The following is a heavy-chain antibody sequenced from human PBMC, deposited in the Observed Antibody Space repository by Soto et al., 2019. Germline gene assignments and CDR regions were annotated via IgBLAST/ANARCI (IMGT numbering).Heavy chain of an antibody. CDR2: IYHSGST. CDR1: SVSIRSYY. Sequence: QVQLQESGPGLVKPSETLSLTCTVSSVSIRSYYWSGIRQPPGKGLEWIGYIYHSGSTNNNPSLTSRGTISVDTSKNQVSLELRSVTAADTAVYYCARRWGDAFDIWGQGTMVTVSS. V-gene: IGHV4-59*08. D-gene: IGHD7-27*01. J-gene: IGHJ3*02. CDR3: ARRWGDAFDI.